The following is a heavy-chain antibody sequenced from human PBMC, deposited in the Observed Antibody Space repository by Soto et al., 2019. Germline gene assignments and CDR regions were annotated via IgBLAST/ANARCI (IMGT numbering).Heavy chain of an antibody. D-gene: IGHD2-2*01. CDR3: ARINFGIPDAILRWFDP. CDR1: GFSLSNARMG. J-gene: IGHJ5*02. Sequence: QVTLKESGPVLVKPTETLTLTCTVSGFSLSNARMGVSWIRQSPGTALEWLAHIFSNDETSYSTTLKNRLTISTDTSNSQVVLTMTNMDPVETATYYCARINFGIPDAILRWFDPWGQGTLVTVSS. V-gene: IGHV2-26*01. CDR2: IFSNDET.